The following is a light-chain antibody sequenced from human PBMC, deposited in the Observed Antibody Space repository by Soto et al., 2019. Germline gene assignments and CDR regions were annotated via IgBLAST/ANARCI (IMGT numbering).Light chain of an antibody. V-gene: IGLV1-40*01. Sequence: QSVLTQPPSLSGAPGQRVTISCTGSRSNIGAGYDVHWYQHLPGTAPKVLIFDNSNRPSGVPHRFSGSKSGTSASLAITGLQAAEEAVYYCHSSVVSRRGPAFGGGTKLTVL. CDR3: HSSVVSRRGPA. J-gene: IGLJ2*01. CDR1: RSNIGAGYD. CDR2: DNS.